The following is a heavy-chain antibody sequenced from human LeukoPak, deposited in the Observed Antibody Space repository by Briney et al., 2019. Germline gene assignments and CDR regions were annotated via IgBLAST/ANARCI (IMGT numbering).Heavy chain of an antibody. D-gene: IGHD5-12*01. CDR2: IYTSGST. V-gene: IGHV4-61*05. CDR3: ATYSGYDWGGYYYYGMDV. CDR1: GGSISSSSYY. J-gene: IGHJ6*02. Sequence: SETLSLTCTVSGGSISSSSYYWGWIRQPPGKGLEWIGRIYTSGSTNYNPSLKSRVTMSVDTSKNQFSLKLSSVTAADTAVYYCATYSGYDWGGYYYYGMDVWGQGTTVTVSS.